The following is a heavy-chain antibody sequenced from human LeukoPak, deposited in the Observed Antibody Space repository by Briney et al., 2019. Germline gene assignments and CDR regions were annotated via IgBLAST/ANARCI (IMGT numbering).Heavy chain of an antibody. V-gene: IGHV5-51*01. CDR1: GYSFTSYW. CDR3: ARPGRWRVGATTWYFDL. J-gene: IGHJ2*01. D-gene: IGHD1-26*01. CDR2: IYPGDSDT. Sequence: GESLKISCKGSGYSFTSYWIGWVRQMPGKGLEWMGIIYPGDSDTRYSPSFQGQVTISADKSISTAYLQWSSLKASDTAMYYCARPGRWRVGATTWYFDLWGRGTLVTVSS.